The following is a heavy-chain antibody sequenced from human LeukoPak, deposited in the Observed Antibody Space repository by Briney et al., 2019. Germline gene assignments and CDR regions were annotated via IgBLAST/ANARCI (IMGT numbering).Heavy chain of an antibody. CDR3: AKSRVVVVDAMTDY. J-gene: IGHJ4*02. D-gene: IGHD2-15*01. CDR2: ISSSGSNV. CDR1: GFTFSSYE. V-gene: IGHV3-48*03. Sequence: QPGGSLRLSCAASGFTFSSYEMNWVRQAPGKGLEWISYISSSGSNVFYADSVRGRFTISRDNAKKSLYLQMNSLRAEDTAVYYCAKSRVVVVDAMTDYLGQGTLVTVSS.